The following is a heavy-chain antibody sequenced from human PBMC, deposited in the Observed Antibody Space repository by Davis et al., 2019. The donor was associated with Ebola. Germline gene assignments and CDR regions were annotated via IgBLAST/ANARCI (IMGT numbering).Heavy chain of an antibody. CDR1: GFTFGDYA. D-gene: IGHD3-22*01. CDR2: IRSKAYGGTT. V-gene: IGHV3-49*04. Sequence: GGSLRLSCTASGFTFGDYAMSWVRQAPGKGLEWVGFIRSKAYGGTTEYAASVKGRFTISRDDSKSIAYLQMNSLKTEDTAVYYCASLAPNYYNSSGHLFDYWGQGTLVTVSS. CDR3: ASLAPNYYNSSGHLFDY. J-gene: IGHJ4*02.